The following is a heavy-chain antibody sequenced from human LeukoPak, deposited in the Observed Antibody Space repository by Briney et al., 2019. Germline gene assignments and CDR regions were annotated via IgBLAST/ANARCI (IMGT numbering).Heavy chain of an antibody. J-gene: IGHJ6*02. CDR2: FDPEDGET. CDR3: ATSFVDNDRYYYYGMDV. V-gene: IGHV1-24*01. Sequence: ASVKVSCKVSGYTLTELSMHWVRQAPGKGLEWMRGFDPEDGETIYAQKFQGRVTMTEDTSTDTAYMELSSLRSEDTAVYYCATSFVDNDRYYYYGMDVWGQGTTVTVSS. CDR1: GYTLTELS. D-gene: IGHD1-1*01.